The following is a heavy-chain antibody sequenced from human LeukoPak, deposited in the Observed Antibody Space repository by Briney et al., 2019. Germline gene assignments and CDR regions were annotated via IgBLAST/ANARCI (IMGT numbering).Heavy chain of an antibody. CDR2: ISYDGSNK. Sequence: PGGSLRLSCAGSGFTFSDFWMTWVRQTPGKGLEWVAVISYDGSNKYYADSVKGRFTISRDNAKNSVYLQMSSLRVDDTAFYYCARRSVAGATTGYYYDSWGQGTLVTVSS. CDR3: ARRSVAGATTGYYYDS. CDR1: GFTFSDFW. V-gene: IGHV3-30-3*01. D-gene: IGHD1-26*01. J-gene: IGHJ4*02.